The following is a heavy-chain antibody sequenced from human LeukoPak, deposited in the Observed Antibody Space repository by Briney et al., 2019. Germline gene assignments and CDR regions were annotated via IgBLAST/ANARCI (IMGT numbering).Heavy chain of an antibody. CDR1: GFTFSSYS. J-gene: IGHJ3*02. Sequence: PGGSLRLSCAASGFTFSSYSMNWVRQAPGKGLEWVSSISSSSSYIYYADSVKGRFTISRDNAKNSLYLQMNSLRAEDTAVYYCAREDSDYYDSWAGDAFDIWGQGTMVTVSS. CDR2: ISSSSSYI. V-gene: IGHV3-21*01. D-gene: IGHD3-22*01. CDR3: AREDSDYYDSWAGDAFDI.